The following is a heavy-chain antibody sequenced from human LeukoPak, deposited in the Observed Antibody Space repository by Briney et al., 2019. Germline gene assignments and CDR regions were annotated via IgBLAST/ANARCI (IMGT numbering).Heavy chain of an antibody. CDR3: ANRPNKAFDI. J-gene: IGHJ3*02. V-gene: IGHV3-23*01. Sequence: PGGSLRLSCAASGFTFSSYAMSWVRQAPGKGLEWVSAISGSGGSTYYADSVKGRFAIPRDNSKNTLYLQMNSLRAEDTAVYYCANRPNKAFDIWGQGTMVTVSS. CDR1: GFTFSSYA. CDR2: ISGSGGST.